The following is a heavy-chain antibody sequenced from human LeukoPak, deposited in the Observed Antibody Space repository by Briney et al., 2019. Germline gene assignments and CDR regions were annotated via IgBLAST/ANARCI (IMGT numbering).Heavy chain of an antibody. CDR2: ISYDGSNK. D-gene: IGHD1-26*01. CDR3: AKDRWELYDGFDY. Sequence: PGRSLRLSCAASGFTFSSYGMHWVRQAPGKGLEWVAVISYDGSNKYYADSVKGRFTISRDNSKNTLYLQMNSLRAEDTAVYYCAKDRWELYDGFDYWGQGTLVTVSS. J-gene: IGHJ4*02. V-gene: IGHV3-30*18. CDR1: GFTFSSYG.